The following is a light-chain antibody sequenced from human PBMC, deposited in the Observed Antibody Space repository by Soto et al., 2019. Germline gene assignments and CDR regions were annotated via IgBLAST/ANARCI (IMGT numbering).Light chain of an antibody. Sequence: QSVLTQTPSASGTPGQTVTISCSGSRSNIGNNAVSWYQQFPGTAPKLLIYNSNQRPAGVPDRFSGSKSGTSASLAISGLPSEDEADYSCATWDDSLNARGVFGGGTKLTVL. CDR2: NSN. CDR3: ATWDDSLNARGV. J-gene: IGLJ3*02. V-gene: IGLV1-44*01. CDR1: RSNIGNNA.